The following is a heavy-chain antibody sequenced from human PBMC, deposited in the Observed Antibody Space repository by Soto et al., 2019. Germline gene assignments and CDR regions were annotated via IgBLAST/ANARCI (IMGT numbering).Heavy chain of an antibody. V-gene: IGHV1-8*01. CDR2: MNPNSGNT. CDR1: GFTLTSYE. CDR3: ARGYEFWNGYCLDV. J-gene: IGHJ6*02. Sequence: ASVKVSCKATGFTLTSYEINWLRQASGQGLEWMGWMNPNSGNTGYAQKFQGRVTMTRNTSISTAYMELSSLRSEDTAVYYCARGYEFWNGYCLDVWGQGTTVTVSS. D-gene: IGHD3-3*01.